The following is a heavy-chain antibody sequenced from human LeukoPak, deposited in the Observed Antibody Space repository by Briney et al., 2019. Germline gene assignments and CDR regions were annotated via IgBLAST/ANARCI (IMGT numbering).Heavy chain of an antibody. CDR1: RFTFSSYA. V-gene: IGHV3-30*04. J-gene: IGHJ6*03. Sequence: PGGSLRLSCAASRFTFSSYAMHWVRQAPGKGLEWVAVISYDGSNKYYADSVKGRFTISRDNSKNTLYLQMNSLRAEDTAVYYCASSVVLPYYYYYMDVWGKGTTVTVSS. CDR2: ISYDGSNK. D-gene: IGHD6-6*01. CDR3: ASSVVLPYYYYYMDV.